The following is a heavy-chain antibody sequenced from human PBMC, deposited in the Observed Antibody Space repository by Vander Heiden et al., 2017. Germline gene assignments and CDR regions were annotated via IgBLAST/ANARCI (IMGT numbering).Heavy chain of an antibody. CDR2: ITNSGST. CDR1: GGSFSVYS. CDR3: ARGQDWYRQFDP. J-gene: IGHJ5*02. V-gene: IGHV4-34*01. Sequence: QVQLQPCRPVLLKPSETLSLTCAASGGSFSVYSWSWIRQPPGKGLEWIGEITNSGSTNYNPSLKSRVTISVDTSKNQFSLKLTSVTAADTAVYYCARGQDWYRQFDPWGQGTLVTVSS. D-gene: IGHD3-9*01.